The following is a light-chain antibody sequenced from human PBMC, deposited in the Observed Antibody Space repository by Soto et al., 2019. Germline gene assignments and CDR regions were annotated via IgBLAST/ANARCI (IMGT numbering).Light chain of an antibody. J-gene: IGKJ5*01. CDR2: AAS. CDR3: PQANTFPST. Sequence: DIQMTQSPSYLSASVGDRVTITCRASQGISSWLAWYQHKPGKAPKLLIYAASILQGGVPSRFSGSGSGTDFTLTINSLQPEDFATYYCPQANTFPSTFGQGTRLDIK. V-gene: IGKV1D-12*01. CDR1: QGISSW.